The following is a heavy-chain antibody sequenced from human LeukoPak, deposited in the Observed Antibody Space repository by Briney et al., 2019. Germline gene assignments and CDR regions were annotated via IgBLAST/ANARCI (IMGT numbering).Heavy chain of an antibody. CDR2: ISWDGGST. V-gene: IGHV3-43D*03. J-gene: IGHJ6*03. D-gene: IGHD3-10*01. CDR1: GFTFDDYA. CDR3: AKALMVRGLDYYMDV. Sequence: PGGSLRLSCAASGFTFDDYAMHWVRQAPGKGLEWVSLISWDGGSTYYADSVKGRFTISRDNSKNSLYLQMNSLRAEGTALYYCAKALMVRGLDYYMDVWGKGTTVTVSS.